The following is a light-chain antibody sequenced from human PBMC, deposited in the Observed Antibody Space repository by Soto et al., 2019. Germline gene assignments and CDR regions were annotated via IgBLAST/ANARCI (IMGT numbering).Light chain of an antibody. CDR1: QSVSSN. J-gene: IGKJ1*01. V-gene: IGKV3-15*01. CDR2: GAS. CDR3: QQYRSWPRT. Sequence: EIVLTQSPATLSLSPGERATLSCRASQSVSSNYLGWYQQKPGQAPRLLIYGASTRATGIPARFSGSGSGTEFTLTISNVRPEDFAVYYCQQYRSWPRTFGQGTKVDIK.